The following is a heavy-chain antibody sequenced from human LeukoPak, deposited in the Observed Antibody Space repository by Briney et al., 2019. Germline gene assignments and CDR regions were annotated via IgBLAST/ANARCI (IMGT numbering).Heavy chain of an antibody. J-gene: IGHJ4*02. Sequence: SAKVSCKASGGTFSSYAISWVRQAPGQGLEWMGGIIPIFGTPNYAQKFQGRVTITTDESTRTAYRELSSLRSEDTAVYYWTRERFLEWLLWYWGQGTLVTVSS. CDR1: GGTFSSYA. V-gene: IGHV1-69*05. CDR2: IIPIFGTP. CDR3: TRERFLEWLLWY. D-gene: IGHD3-3*01.